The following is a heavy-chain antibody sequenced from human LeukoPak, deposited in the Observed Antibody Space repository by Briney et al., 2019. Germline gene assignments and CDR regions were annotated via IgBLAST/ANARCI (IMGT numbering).Heavy chain of an antibody. CDR1: GFTYSNYG. J-gene: IGHJ3*02. V-gene: IGHV3-30*02. Sequence: GGSLRLSCAAPGFTYSNYGMDWVRQAPGKGLEWVAFIQYDGSNKYYADSVKGRFTISRDNTKNTLYLQMNSLRAEDTAVYYCAKVRSGQTAFDAFDIWGQGTMVTVSS. D-gene: IGHD5-12*01. CDR3: AKVRSGQTAFDAFDI. CDR2: IQYDGSNK.